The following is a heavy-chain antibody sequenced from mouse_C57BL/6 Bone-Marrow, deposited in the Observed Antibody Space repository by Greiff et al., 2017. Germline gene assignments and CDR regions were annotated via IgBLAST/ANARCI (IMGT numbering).Heavy chain of an antibody. CDR1: GYTFTSYG. CDR3: SRTACVEWAMDY. V-gene: IGHV1-81*01. D-gene: IGHD1-2*01. CDR2: IYPRSGNT. J-gene: IGHJ4*01. Sequence: QVQLKQSGAELARPGASVKLSCKASGYTFTSYGISWVKQRTGQGLEWIGEIYPRSGNTYYNEKFKGKATLTADTSSSTAYMGLRSLASEDSAVXVRSRTACVEWAMDYWGQGTSVTVSS.